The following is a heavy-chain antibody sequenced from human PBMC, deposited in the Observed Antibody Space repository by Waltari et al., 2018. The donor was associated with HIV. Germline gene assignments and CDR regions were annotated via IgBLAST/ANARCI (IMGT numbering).Heavy chain of an antibody. CDR2: ISSTSNTI. Sequence: EVQLVESGGGLVQPGGSLSLSCAASGFTLRSYSMNWVRQAPGKGLEWVSYISSTSNTIYYADSVKGRFTVSRDNAKNSLSLQMNSLRAEDTAVYFCAKEVVALPHYYYYGLDVWGQGTTVTVSS. V-gene: IGHV3-48*04. CDR3: AKEVVALPHYYYYGLDV. CDR1: GFTLRSYS. D-gene: IGHD2-15*01. J-gene: IGHJ6*02.